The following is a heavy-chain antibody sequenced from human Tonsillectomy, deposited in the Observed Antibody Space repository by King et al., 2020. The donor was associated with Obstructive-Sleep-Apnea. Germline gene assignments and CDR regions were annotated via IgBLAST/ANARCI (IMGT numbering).Heavy chain of an antibody. J-gene: IGHJ4*02. CDR3: ARDASHYTSGSLLYFDY. CDR1: GYTFNTYG. V-gene: IGHV1-18*01. D-gene: IGHD6-19*01. CDR2: SSTRNDNT. Sequence: QLVQSGGEVKKPGASVKVSCKASGYTFNTYGISWVRQAPGQGLEWMAWSSTRNDNTHYAQNFKGRVTVTTDTSTNTAYMELRSLRSDDTALYYCARDASHYTSGSLLYFDYWGQGTLVTVSS.